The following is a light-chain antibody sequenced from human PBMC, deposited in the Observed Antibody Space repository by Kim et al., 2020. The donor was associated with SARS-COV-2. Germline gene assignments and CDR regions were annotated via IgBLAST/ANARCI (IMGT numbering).Light chain of an antibody. CDR2: EVA. V-gene: IGLV2-23*02. CDR1: ISGGGTYNV. CDR3: CSFAGSSSFL. Sequence: GQSITVSCTGTISGGGTYNVVSWDQQHPGEDPQLMIYEVAKRPSGVSNRFSGSKSGYTASLTISGLQAEDEADYYCCSFAGSSSFLFGGGTQLTVL. J-gene: IGLJ2*01.